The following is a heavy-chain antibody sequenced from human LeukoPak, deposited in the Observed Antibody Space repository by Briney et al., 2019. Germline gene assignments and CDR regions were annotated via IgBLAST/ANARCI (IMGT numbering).Heavy chain of an antibody. Sequence: GRSLRLSCAASGFIFSSYAMHWVRQAPGKGLEWVAVISYDGSNKYYADSVKGRFTISRDNSKNTLYVQMSSLRAEDTAVYYCARAKLWFGELSHYFDYWGQGTLVTVSS. CDR3: ARAKLWFGELSHYFDY. D-gene: IGHD3-10*01. CDR2: ISYDGSNK. J-gene: IGHJ4*02. CDR1: GFIFSSYA. V-gene: IGHV3-30-3*01.